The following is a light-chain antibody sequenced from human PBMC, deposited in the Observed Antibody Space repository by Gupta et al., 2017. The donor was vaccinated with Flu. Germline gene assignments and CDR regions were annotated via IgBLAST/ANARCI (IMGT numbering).Light chain of an antibody. V-gene: IGKV1-5*03. Sequence: GDRVTITCRASQSIRNWLAWYQQKPGKAPNLLIYKAFSLESGVPSRFSGSGSGTEFTLTISSLQPDDFATYYCQQYDTYSGTFGQGTKLEIK. J-gene: IGKJ2*01. CDR1: QSIRNW. CDR3: QQYDTYSGT. CDR2: KAF.